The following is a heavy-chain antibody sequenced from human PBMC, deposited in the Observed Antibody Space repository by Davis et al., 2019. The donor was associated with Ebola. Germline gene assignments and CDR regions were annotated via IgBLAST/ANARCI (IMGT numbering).Heavy chain of an antibody. J-gene: IGHJ4*02. Sequence: GESLKISCAASGFTFSTYGMHWVRQASGRGLEWVGRIRSKANSYATTYAASVKGRFTISRDDSKNTAYLQMNSLKMDDTAVYYCTNRKSEYWGQGTLVTVSS. CDR1: GFTFSTYG. CDR3: TNRKSEY. V-gene: IGHV3-73*01. CDR2: IRSKANSYAT.